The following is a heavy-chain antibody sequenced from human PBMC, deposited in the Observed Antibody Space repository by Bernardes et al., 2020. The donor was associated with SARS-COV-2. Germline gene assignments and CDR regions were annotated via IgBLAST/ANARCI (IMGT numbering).Heavy chain of an antibody. CDR3: ARGNWVEYYDLTGDLLY. CDR2: INPKSGGT. Sequence: ASVKVSCKTSGYTFTDYYMHWVRQAPGQGLEWMGRINPKSGGTKFAQKFQGRVTMTRDTSISTAYMELSSLRSDDTAIYYCARGNWVEYYDLTGDLLYWGQGTLVTVSS. CDR1: GYTFTDYY. V-gene: IGHV1-2*02. D-gene: IGHD3-3*01. J-gene: IGHJ4*02.